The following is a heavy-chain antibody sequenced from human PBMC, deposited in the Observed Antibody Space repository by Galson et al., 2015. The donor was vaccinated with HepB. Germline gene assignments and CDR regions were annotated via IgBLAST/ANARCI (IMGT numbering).Heavy chain of an antibody. CDR2: ISYDGSNK. V-gene: IGHV3-30-3*01. CDR1: GFTFSSYA. CDR3: ARDAYDILIGYLFDY. D-gene: IGHD3-9*01. Sequence: SLRLSCAASGFTFSSYAMHWVRQAPGKGLEWVAVISYDGSNKYYADSVKGRFTISRDNSKSTLYLQMNSLRVEDTAVYYCARDAYDILIGYLFDYWGQGTLVTVSS. J-gene: IGHJ4*02.